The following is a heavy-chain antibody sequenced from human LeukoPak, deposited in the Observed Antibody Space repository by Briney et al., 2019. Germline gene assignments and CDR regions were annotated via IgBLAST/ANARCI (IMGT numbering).Heavy chain of an antibody. D-gene: IGHD2-21*01. Sequence: PGGSLRLSCAASGFTFRSYEMNWVRQAPGKGLEWVSYISGRNTTIHYADSVKGRFTISRDNAKNSLYLQMNSLRVEDTAVYHCARGNTYFDYWGQGTLVTVSS. CDR2: ISGRNTTI. CDR3: ARGNTYFDY. CDR1: GFTFRSYE. V-gene: IGHV3-48*03. J-gene: IGHJ4*02.